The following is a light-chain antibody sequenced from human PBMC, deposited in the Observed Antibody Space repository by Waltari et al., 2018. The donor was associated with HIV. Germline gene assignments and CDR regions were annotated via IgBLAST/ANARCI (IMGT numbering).Light chain of an antibody. J-gene: IGLJ1*01. CDR2: RTS. V-gene: IGLV1-47*01. CDR1: NSNIGSKD. Sequence: QSVLTQPPSASGTPGQRVTISCSGSNSNIGSKDVYWFQHLPGTAPTLLIYRTSPRRSGVPDRFSGSKSGTSASLAISGLRSDDEADYYCAAWDDTLSSYVFGTGTTVTV. CDR3: AAWDDTLSSYV.